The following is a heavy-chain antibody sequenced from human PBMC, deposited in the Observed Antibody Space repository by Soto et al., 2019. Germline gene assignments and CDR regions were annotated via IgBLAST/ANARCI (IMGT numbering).Heavy chain of an antibody. CDR3: ARDGYCSSPSCTCMDV. CDR1: GGSISSYY. CDR2: IYTSGST. J-gene: IGHJ6*02. D-gene: IGHD2-2*03. Sequence: SETLSLTCTVSGGSISSYYWSWIRQPAGKGLEWIGRIYTSGSTNYNPSLKSRVTMSVDTSKNQFSLKLSSVTAADTAVYYCARDGYCSSPSCTCMDVWGQVPLVTF. V-gene: IGHV4-4*07.